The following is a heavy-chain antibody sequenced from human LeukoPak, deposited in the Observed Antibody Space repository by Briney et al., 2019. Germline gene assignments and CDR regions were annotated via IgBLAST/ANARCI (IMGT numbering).Heavy chain of an antibody. J-gene: IGHJ3*02. V-gene: IGHV4-39*07. CDR3: ARLVLDAFDI. Sequence: PSETLSLTCTVSGGSISSSSYYWGWIRQPPGKGLEWIGSIYYSGSTYYNLSLKSRLTISVDTSRNQFSLNLRSVTAADTAVYYCARLVLDAFDIWGQGAMVTVSS. CDR2: IYYSGST. CDR1: GGSISSSSYY.